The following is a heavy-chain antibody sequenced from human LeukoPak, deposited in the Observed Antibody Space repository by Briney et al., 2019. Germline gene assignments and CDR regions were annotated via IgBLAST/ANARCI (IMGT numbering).Heavy chain of an antibody. D-gene: IGHD3-9*01. CDR1: GGSISSYF. Sequence: PSETLSLTCKVSGGSISSYFCSWIRQPPGKGLEWMGYIYNSWSTNYNPSLKSRVTISMDTSKNQFSLKLSSVTAADTAVYYCAREPYYDIFTGSEYFDYWGQGTLVTVSS. CDR2: IYNSWST. CDR3: AREPYYDIFTGSEYFDY. J-gene: IGHJ4*02. V-gene: IGHV4-59*12.